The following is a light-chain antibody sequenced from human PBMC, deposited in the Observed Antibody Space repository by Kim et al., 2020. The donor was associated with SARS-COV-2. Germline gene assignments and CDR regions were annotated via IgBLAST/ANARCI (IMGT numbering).Light chain of an antibody. CDR2: YDS. CDR3: QVWDSSSDSWV. J-gene: IGLJ3*02. Sequence: APGTTARITCGGNNIGSKSVHWYQPKPGQAPVLVIYYDSDRPSGIPERFSGSNSGNTATLTISRVEAGDEADYYCQVWDSSSDSWVFGGGTQLTVL. CDR1: NIGSKS. V-gene: IGLV3-21*04.